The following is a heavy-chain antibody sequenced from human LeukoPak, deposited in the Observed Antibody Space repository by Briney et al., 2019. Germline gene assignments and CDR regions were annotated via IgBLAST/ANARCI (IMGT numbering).Heavy chain of an antibody. J-gene: IGHJ4*02. D-gene: IGHD6-13*01. CDR3: ARLVHSSSWYEVGYYFDY. V-gene: IGHV4-59*08. Sequence: PSETLSLTCTVSGGSISSYYWSWIRQPPGKGLEWIGYIYYSGSTNYNPSLKSRVTISVDTSKNQFSLKLSSVTAADTAVYYCARLVHSSSWYEVGYYFDYWGQGTLVTVSS. CDR1: GGSISSYY. CDR2: IYYSGST.